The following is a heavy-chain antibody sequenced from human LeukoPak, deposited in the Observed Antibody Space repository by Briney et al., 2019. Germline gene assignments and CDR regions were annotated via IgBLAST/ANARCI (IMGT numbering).Heavy chain of an antibody. V-gene: IGHV3-7*04. J-gene: IGHJ4*02. CDR1: EFPFGVFW. CDR3: TRVGYIDEGIDY. D-gene: IGHD5-24*01. CDR2: IKQDGSKK. Sequence: PGGSLGLSFVPPEFPFGVFWLPWAGKAPGKGLGGLANIKQDGSKKSYVDSVKGRFTISRDNAKNSLYLQMNSLRAEDTAIYYCTRVGYIDEGIDYWGQGTLVTVSS.